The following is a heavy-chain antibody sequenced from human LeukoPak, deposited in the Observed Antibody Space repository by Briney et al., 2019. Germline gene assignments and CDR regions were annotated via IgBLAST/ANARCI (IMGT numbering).Heavy chain of an antibody. CDR1: GYTFTSYY. V-gene: IGHV1-46*01. CDR2: INPNGGST. CDR3: ARRGACSGSSCNLDY. Sequence: ASVKVSCKASGYTFTSYYIHWVRQAPGQGFEWMGIINPNGGSTSYAQKLQGRVTMTRDTSTSTVYLELSNLRSKDTAVYYCARRGACSGSSCNLDYWGQGTQVTVSS. D-gene: IGHD2-15*01. J-gene: IGHJ4*02.